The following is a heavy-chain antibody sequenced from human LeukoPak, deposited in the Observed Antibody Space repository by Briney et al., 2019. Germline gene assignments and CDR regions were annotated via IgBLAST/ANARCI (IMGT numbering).Heavy chain of an antibody. Sequence: GRSLRLSCAASGFTFSSYAMHWVRQAPGKGLEWVAVISYDGSNKHYADSVKGRFTISRDNSKNTLYLQMNSLRAEDTAVYYCARDARGYSYNWFDPWGQGTLVTVSS. CDR3: ARDARGYSYNWFDP. CDR1: GFTFSSYA. CDR2: ISYDGSNK. J-gene: IGHJ5*02. V-gene: IGHV3-30-3*01. D-gene: IGHD5-18*01.